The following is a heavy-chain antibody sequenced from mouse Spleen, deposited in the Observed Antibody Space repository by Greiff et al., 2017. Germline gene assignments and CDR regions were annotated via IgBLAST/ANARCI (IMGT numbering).Heavy chain of an antibody. V-gene: IGHV5-17*01. CDR2: ISSGSSTI. Sequence: EVKLEESGGGLVKPGGSLKLSCAASGFTFSDYGMHWVRQAPEKGLEWVAYISSGSSTIYYADTVKGRFTISRDNAKNTLFLQMTSLRSEDTAMYYCARPNYRYDAGAFAYWGQGTLVTVSA. CDR1: GFTFSDYG. J-gene: IGHJ3*01. CDR3: ARPNYRYDAGAFAY. D-gene: IGHD2-14*01.